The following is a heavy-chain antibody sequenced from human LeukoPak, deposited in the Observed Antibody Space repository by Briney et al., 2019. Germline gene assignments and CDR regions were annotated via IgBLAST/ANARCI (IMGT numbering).Heavy chain of an antibody. D-gene: IGHD1-14*01. CDR1: GGSISSYY. CDR3: ARDRKYYYHMDV. Sequence: SETLSLTCTVSGGSISSYYWSWIRQPPGKGLEWIGYIYYSGSTNYNPSLKSRVTISVKTSKNQFSLKLSSLTAADTAVYYCARDRKYYYHMDVWGKGTTVTVSS. CDR2: IYYSGST. V-gene: IGHV4-59*12. J-gene: IGHJ6*03.